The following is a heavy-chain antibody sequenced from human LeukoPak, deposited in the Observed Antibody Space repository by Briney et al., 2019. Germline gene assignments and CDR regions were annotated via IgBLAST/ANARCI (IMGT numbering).Heavy chain of an antibody. CDR2: IIPIFGTA. CDR1: GGTFSSYA. CDR3: ARVRYFDWLRTDYYYYYMDV. J-gene: IGHJ6*03. Sequence: RASVKVSCKASGGTFSSYAISWVRQAPGQGLEWMGRIIPIFGTANYAQKFQGRVTITADKSTSTAYMELSSLRSEDTAVYYCARVRYFDWLRTDYYYYYMDVWVKGTTVTVSS. D-gene: IGHD3-9*01. V-gene: IGHV1-69*06.